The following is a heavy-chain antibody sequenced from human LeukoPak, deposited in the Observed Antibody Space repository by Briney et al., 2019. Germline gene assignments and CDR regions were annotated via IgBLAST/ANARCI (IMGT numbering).Heavy chain of an antibody. CDR1: GFTFSSYA. Sequence: PGGPLRLSCAASGFTFSSYAMHWVRQAPGKGLEWVAVISYDGSNKYYADSVKGRFTISRDNSKNTLYLQMNSLRAEDTAVYYCATDVIYSSSWEGYYYYGMDVWGQGTTVTVSS. J-gene: IGHJ6*02. V-gene: IGHV3-30*04. CDR2: ISYDGSNK. D-gene: IGHD6-13*01. CDR3: ATDVIYSSSWEGYYYYGMDV.